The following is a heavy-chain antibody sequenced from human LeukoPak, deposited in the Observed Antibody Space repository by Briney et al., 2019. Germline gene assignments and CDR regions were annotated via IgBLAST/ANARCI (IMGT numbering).Heavy chain of an antibody. Sequence: SETLSLTCTVSGGSISSSSYYWGWIRQPPGKGLEWIGSIYYSGSTYYNPSLKSRVTISLDTSKNQFSLKLSSVTAADTAVYYCVRCGYYDFWSGYNPATFDYWGQGTLVTVSS. CDR2: IYYSGST. CDR1: GGSISSSSYY. D-gene: IGHD3-3*01. J-gene: IGHJ4*02. CDR3: VRCGYYDFWSGYNPATFDY. V-gene: IGHV4-39*01.